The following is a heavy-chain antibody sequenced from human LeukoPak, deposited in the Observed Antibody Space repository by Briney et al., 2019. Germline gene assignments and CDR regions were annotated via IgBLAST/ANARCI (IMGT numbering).Heavy chain of an antibody. CDR3: ARDRDPGYNDSSGYRRVNAFDI. J-gene: IGHJ3*02. CDR1: GFTFSTYS. V-gene: IGHV3-48*04. CDR2: ISTSGSTK. Sequence: GGSLRLSCAGSGFTFSTYSMNWVRQAPGKGLEWVSYISTSGSTKYYADSVKGRFTISRDNAKNSLYLQMNSLRAEDAAVYYCARDRDPGYNDSSGYRRVNAFDIWGQGTMVTVSS. D-gene: IGHD3-22*01.